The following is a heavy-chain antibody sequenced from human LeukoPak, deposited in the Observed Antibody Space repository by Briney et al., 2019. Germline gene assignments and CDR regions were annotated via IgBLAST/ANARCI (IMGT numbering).Heavy chain of an antibody. V-gene: IGHV1-69*13. Sequence: ASVKVSCKASGGTFSSYAISWVRQAPGQGLEWMGGIIPIFGTANYAQKFQGRVTITADESTSTAYMELSSLRSEDTAVYYCARIAVAGTNGPGVDYWGQGTLVTVSS. D-gene: IGHD6-19*01. CDR1: GGTFSSYA. CDR2: IIPIFGTA. CDR3: ARIAVAGTNGPGVDY. J-gene: IGHJ4*02.